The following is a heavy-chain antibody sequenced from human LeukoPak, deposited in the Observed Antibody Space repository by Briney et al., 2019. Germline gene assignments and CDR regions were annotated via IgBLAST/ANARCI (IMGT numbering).Heavy chain of an antibody. J-gene: IGHJ4*02. CDR3: ARDRSGWGFDY. Sequence: GGSLRLSCAASGFTFSSYSMNWVRQAPGKGLEWVSSISSSSSYVYYADSVKGRFTISRDNAKNSLYLQMNSLRAEDTAVYYCARDRSGWGFDYWGQGTLVTVSS. CDR1: GFTFSSYS. D-gene: IGHD6-19*01. CDR2: ISSSSSYV. V-gene: IGHV3-21*01.